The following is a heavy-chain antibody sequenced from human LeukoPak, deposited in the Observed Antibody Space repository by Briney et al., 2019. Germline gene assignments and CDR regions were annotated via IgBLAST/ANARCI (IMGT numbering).Heavy chain of an antibody. V-gene: IGHV3-23*01. D-gene: IGHD6-19*01. CDR3: AKGAGSSGWYPNDY. J-gene: IGHJ4*02. CDR2: ISGSGDST. Sequence: GGSLRLSCAASGFTFSDYAINWVRQAPGKGLEWVSSISGSGDSTYYADSVKGRFTISRDNSTNTLYLQVNTLRAEDTAVYYCAKGAGSSGWYPNDYWGQGTLVTVFS. CDR1: GFTFSDYA.